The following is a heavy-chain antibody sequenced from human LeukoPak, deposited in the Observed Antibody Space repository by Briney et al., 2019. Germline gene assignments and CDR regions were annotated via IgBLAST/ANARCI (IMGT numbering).Heavy chain of an antibody. Sequence: SVKVSCKASGGTFSSYAISWVRQAPGQGLEWMGGIIPIFGTANYAQKFQGRVTITADKSTSTAYMELSSLRSDDTAVYYCARHDDEFGELSWFDPWGQGTLVTVSS. D-gene: IGHD3-10*01. J-gene: IGHJ5*02. V-gene: IGHV1-69*06. CDR2: IIPIFGTA. CDR3: ARHDDEFGELSWFDP. CDR1: GGTFSSYA.